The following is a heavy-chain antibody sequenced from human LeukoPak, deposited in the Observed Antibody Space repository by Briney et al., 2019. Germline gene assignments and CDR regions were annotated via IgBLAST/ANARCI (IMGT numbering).Heavy chain of an antibody. CDR3: ARGPGSRGIFDY. CDR1: GFTVSSNY. CDR2: LYTGGDT. Sequence: GSLRLSCAASGFTVSSNYMSWVRQAPGKGLECVSFLYTGGDTYYADSVKGRFTISRDNSKNTLYLQMNSLRAEDTAVYYCARGPGSRGIFDYWGQGTLVTVSS. D-gene: IGHD3-10*01. V-gene: IGHV3-53*01. J-gene: IGHJ4*02.